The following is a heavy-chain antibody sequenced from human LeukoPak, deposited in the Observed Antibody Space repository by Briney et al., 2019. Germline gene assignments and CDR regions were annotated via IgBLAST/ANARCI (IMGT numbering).Heavy chain of an antibody. V-gene: IGHV3-15*01. CDR3: ITDVPDSSAYPFDY. CDR1: GFTFKTAW. Sequence: PGGSLRLSCAASGFTFKTAWMSWVRQAPGKGLEWVALIKSKNDGETTHYVEPVKGRFTISRDDSKNTLYLQMNNLKSEDTAVYYCITDVPDSSAYPFDYWGQGTLVTVSS. D-gene: IGHD3-22*01. CDR2: IKSKNDGETT. J-gene: IGHJ4*02.